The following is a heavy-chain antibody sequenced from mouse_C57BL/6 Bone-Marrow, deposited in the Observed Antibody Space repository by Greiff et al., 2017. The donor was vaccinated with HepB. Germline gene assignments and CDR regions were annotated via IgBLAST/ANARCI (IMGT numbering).Heavy chain of an antibody. CDR2: IRNKANGYPS. J-gene: IGHJ4*01. V-gene: IGHV7-3*01. D-gene: IGHD2-5*01. Sequence: EVKLVESGGGLVQPGGSLSLSCAASGFTFTDYYMSWVRQPPGKALEWLGFIRNKANGYPSEYSAYVKGRFTISRDNSQSILYLQMNALRAEDRATYYCARDSYYSNLYAMDYWGQGTSVTVSS. CDR3: ARDSYYSNLYAMDY. CDR1: GFTFTDYY.